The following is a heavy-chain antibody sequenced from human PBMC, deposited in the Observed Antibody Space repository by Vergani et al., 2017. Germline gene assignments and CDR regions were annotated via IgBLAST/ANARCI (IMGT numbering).Heavy chain of an antibody. V-gene: IGHV1-58*02. CDR2: IVVSSGNT. CDR1: GFTFTSSA. J-gene: IGHJ4*02. D-gene: IGHD1-26*01. CDR3: AATIEVGATTFGY. Sequence: QMQLVQSGPEVKKPGTSVKVSCKASGFTFTSSAMQWVRQARGQRLEWIGWIVVSSGNTNYAQKFQERVNITRDMYTSTASMELSSLRSEDTAVYYCAATIEVGATTFGYWGQGTLVTVSS.